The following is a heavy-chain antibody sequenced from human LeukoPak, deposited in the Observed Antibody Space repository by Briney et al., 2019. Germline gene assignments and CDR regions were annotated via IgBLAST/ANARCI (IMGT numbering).Heavy chain of an antibody. Sequence: GASVKVSCKASGYTFTSYDINWVRQATGQGLEWMGWMNPNSGNTGYAQKFQGRVTITRNTSISTAYMELSSLRSEDTAVYYCARGGGKEWLGGYGYWFDPWGQGTLVTVSS. V-gene: IGHV1-8*03. CDR2: MNPNSGNT. D-gene: IGHD5-12*01. J-gene: IGHJ5*02. CDR1: GYTFTSYD. CDR3: ARGGGKEWLGGYGYWFDP.